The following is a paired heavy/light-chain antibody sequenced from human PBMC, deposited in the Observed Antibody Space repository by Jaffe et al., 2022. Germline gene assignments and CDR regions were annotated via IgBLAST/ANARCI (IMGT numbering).Heavy chain of an antibody. Sequence: EVQLLESGGGLVQPGGSLRLSCAASGFTFSSYAMSWVRQAPGKGLEWVSAISGSGGSTYYADSVKGRFTISRDNSKNTLYLQMNSLRAEDTAVYYCAIQRGGYYGSGSYYNRYYWGQGTLVTVSS. D-gene: IGHD3-10*01. V-gene: IGHV3-23*01. J-gene: IGHJ4*02. CDR2: ISGSGGST. CDR1: GFTFSSYA. CDR3: AIQRGGYYGSGSYYNRYY.
Light chain of an antibody. V-gene: IGLV4-69*01. CDR3: QTWGTGIHWV. CDR1: SGHSSYA. Sequence: QLVLTQSPSASASLGASVKLTCTLSSGHSSYAIAWHQQQPEKGPRYLMKLNSDGSHSKGDGIPDRFSGSSSGAERYLTISSLQSEDEADYYCQTWGTGIHWVFGGGTKLTVL. J-gene: IGLJ3*02. CDR2: LNSDGSH.